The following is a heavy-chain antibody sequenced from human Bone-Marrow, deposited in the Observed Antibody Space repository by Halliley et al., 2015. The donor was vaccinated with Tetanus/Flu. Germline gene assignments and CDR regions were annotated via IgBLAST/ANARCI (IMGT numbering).Heavy chain of an antibody. V-gene: IGHV4-59*01. CDR3: ARIGDSVLGDHDAFDV. CDR2: MYYNGKT. Sequence: GLVKPSETLSLSCTVSGGSISSYYWSWIRQTPGKGLEWIGYMYYNGKTNYNSSLKSRVTISGETSNNQLPLKLSSVTAADTAVYYCARIGDSVLGDHDAFDVWGQGTVVIVSS. D-gene: IGHD3-16*01. J-gene: IGHJ3*01. CDR1: GGSISSYY.